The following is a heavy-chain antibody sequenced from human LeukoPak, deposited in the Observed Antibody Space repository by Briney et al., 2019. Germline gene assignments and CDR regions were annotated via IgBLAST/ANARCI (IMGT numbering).Heavy chain of an antibody. V-gene: IGHV1-58*01. CDR2: IVVGSGNT. CDR1: GFTFTISA. CDR3: AAVTGYSSDY. Sequence: GPSVKVSCKASGFTFTISAVQWVRQARGQRLEWIGWIVVGSGNTNYAQKFQERVTITRDMSTSTAYMELSSLRSEDTAVYYCAAVTGYSSDYWGQGTLVTVSS. J-gene: IGHJ4*02. D-gene: IGHD3-9*01.